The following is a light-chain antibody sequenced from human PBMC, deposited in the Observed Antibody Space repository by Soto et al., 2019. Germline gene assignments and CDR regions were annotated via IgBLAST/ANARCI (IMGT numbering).Light chain of an antibody. V-gene: IGKV1-5*01. CDR2: DAS. Sequence: DIQMTQSPSTLSASLGDRATITCRASQGISRWLAWYQQRPGKAPKLLIYDASTLHSGVSSRFSGSGSGTEFTLTISSLQPDDFATYYCQQYNSYPWTFGQGTKVDIK. J-gene: IGKJ1*01. CDR1: QGISRW. CDR3: QQYNSYPWT.